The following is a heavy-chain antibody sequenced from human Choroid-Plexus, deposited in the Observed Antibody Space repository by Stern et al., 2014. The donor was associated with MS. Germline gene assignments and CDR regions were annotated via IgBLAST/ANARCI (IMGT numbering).Heavy chain of an antibody. CDR1: GFTFGSCA. CDR3: AKDRQYLTYFFDH. J-gene: IGHJ5*02. CDR2: VSHDGSYK. V-gene: IGHV3-30*18. Sequence: VQLVESGGGVVQPGRPLRLSCVASGFTFGSCAMHWVRQAPGKGQEGVGGVSHDGSYKYYADSVKGRFTISRDNSQNTLYMQMSSLRPEDTAVYYCAKDRQYLTYFFDHWGHGSLVTVSS. D-gene: IGHD2/OR15-2a*01.